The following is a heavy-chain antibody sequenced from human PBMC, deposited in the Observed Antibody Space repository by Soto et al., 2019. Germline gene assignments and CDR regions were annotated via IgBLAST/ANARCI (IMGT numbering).Heavy chain of an antibody. Sequence: SVKVSCKASGGTFSSYAISWVRQAPGQGLEWMGGIIPIFGTANYAQKFQGRVTITADESTSTAYMELSSLRSEDTAVYYCASRRYGSGSYYKPPYYYYYYRMDVWGQGTTVTVSS. J-gene: IGHJ6*02. CDR2: IIPIFGTA. CDR1: GGTFSSYA. V-gene: IGHV1-69*13. CDR3: ASRRYGSGSYYKPPYYYYYYRMDV. D-gene: IGHD3-10*01.